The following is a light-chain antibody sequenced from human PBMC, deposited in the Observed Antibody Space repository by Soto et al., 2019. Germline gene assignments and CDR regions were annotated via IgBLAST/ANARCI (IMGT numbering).Light chain of an antibody. CDR3: QQYGSSPPKT. Sequence: EIVLTQSPGTLSLAPGERATRSCRASQSVSSSYLAWYQQKPGQAPRLLIYGASSRATGTPDRFSGSGSGTDFTLTISRLEPEDFAVYYCQQYGSSPPKTFGQGTKVDI. J-gene: IGKJ1*01. CDR1: QSVSSSY. V-gene: IGKV3-20*01. CDR2: GAS.